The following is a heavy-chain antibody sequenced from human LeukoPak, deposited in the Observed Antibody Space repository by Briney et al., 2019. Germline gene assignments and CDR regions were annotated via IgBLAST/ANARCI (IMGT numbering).Heavy chain of an antibody. V-gene: IGHV4-59*11. CDR1: GGSITSHY. Sequence: PSETLSLTCAVSGGSITSHYWSWILQPPGKGLEWIGFIYYSGSTNYNPSLKSRVTISLDTSKNQFSLKLSSVTAADTAVYYCARGRAYYDFWSGYMCAFDIWGQGTMVTVSS. D-gene: IGHD3-3*01. CDR3: ARGRAYYDFWSGYMCAFDI. J-gene: IGHJ3*02. CDR2: IYYSGST.